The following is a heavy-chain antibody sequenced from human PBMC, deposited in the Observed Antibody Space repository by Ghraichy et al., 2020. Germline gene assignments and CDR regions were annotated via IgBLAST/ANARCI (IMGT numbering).Heavy chain of an antibody. V-gene: IGHV3-21*01. CDR3: ARAPAMVTGYYYGMDV. D-gene: IGHD5-18*01. CDR1: GFTFSSYN. J-gene: IGHJ6*02. CDR2: ISSSSSYI. Sequence: GGSLRLSCAASGFTFSSYNMNWVRQAPGKGLEWVSSISSSSSYIYYADSVKGRFTISRDNAKNSLYLQMNSLRAEDTAVYYCARAPAMVTGYYYGMDVWGQGTTVTVSS.